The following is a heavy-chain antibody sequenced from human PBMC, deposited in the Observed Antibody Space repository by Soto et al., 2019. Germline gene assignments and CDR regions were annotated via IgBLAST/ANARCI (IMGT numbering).Heavy chain of an antibody. J-gene: IGHJ3*01. CDR1: GFSLTASGVA. CDR3: ANKGSLTISPAFDF. D-gene: IGHD3-3*02. Sequence: QITLKESGPTLVKPTQTLTLTCAVSGFSLTASGVAVGWIRQPPGKALEWLAFIYWNDEKRYTASMKTRITVTRDTSTSQVVPTMTNLDPDDTATYFCANKGSLTISPAFDFWGRGTMFIVSS. CDR2: IYWNDEK. V-gene: IGHV2-5*01.